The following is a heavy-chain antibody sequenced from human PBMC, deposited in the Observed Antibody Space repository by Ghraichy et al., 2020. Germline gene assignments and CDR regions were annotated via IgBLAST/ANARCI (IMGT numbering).Heavy chain of an antibody. Sequence: SETLSLTCRVFGVLLKENYWAWIRQPPGKALEYIGEVTHGGDIRVNPSLKSRVTISVEMPNEVLSLALTSVTAADTATYYCATGPLGSIAAFDYWGQGKLVTVSP. D-gene: IGHD6-6*01. CDR2: VTHGGDI. CDR3: ATGPLGSIAAFDY. CDR1: GVLLKENY. J-gene: IGHJ4*02. V-gene: IGHV4-34*01.